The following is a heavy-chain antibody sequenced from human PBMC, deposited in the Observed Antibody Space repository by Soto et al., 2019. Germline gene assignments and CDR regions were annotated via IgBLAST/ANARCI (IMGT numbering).Heavy chain of an antibody. V-gene: IGHV1-69*01. CDR3: ARVGDYVWGSYRYRRTLDY. Sequence: QVPLVQSGAEVKKPGSSVKVSCKASGGTFSSYAISWVRQAPGQGLEWMGGIIPIFGTANYAQKFQGRVTITADEYTSTAYMELSSLRSEDTAVYYCARVGDYVWGSYRYRRTLDYWGQGTLVTVSS. CDR1: GGTFSSYA. D-gene: IGHD3-16*02. J-gene: IGHJ4*02. CDR2: IIPIFGTA.